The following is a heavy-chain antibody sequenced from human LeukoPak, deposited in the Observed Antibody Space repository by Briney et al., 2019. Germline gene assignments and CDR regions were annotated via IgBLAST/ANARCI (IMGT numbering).Heavy chain of an antibody. V-gene: IGHV4-59*12. J-gene: IGHJ6*02. CDR1: GDSISNYY. Sequence: KPSETLSLTCTVSGDSISNYYWSWVRQSPGTGLEWIGYIYSGGSTNYNPSLKSRVTISVDTSKNQFSLKLSSVTAADTAVYYCARGPMKLHSSSWPYYYYYYGMDVWGQGTTVTVSS. CDR3: ARGPMKLHSSSWPYYYYYYGMDV. CDR2: IYSGGST. D-gene: IGHD6-13*01.